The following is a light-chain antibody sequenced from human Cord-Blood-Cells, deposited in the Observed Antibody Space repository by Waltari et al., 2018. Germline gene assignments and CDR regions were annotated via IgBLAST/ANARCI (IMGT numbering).Light chain of an antibody. CDR2: DVS. Sequence: QSALTQPAPVSGSPGQSITISCTGTSSDVGGYNYVSWSQQHPGKAPKLMIYDVSHRPSGVSNRFAGSKFGNTASLTISGLQAEDEADYYCSSYTSSSTVVFGGGTKLTVL. J-gene: IGLJ2*01. V-gene: IGLV2-14*01. CDR3: SSYTSSSTVV. CDR1: SSDVGGYNY.